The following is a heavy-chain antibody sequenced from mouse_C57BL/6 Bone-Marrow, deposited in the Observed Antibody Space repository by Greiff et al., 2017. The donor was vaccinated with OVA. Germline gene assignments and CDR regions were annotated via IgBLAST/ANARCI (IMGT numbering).Heavy chain of an antibody. J-gene: IGHJ1*03. D-gene: IGHD2-5*01. Sequence: VQLKQSGPELVKPGASVKMSCKASGYTFTDYNMHWVKQSHGKSLEWIGYINPNNGGTSYNQKFKGKATLTVNKSSSTAYMELRSLTSEDSAVYYCARYSNYVYFDVWGTGTTVTVSS. CDR3: ARYSNYVYFDV. CDR1: GYTFTDYN. V-gene: IGHV1-22*01. CDR2: INPNNGGT.